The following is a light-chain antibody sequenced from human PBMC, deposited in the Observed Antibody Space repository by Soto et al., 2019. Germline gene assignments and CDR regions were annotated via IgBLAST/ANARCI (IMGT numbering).Light chain of an antibody. V-gene: IGKV3-20*01. Sequence: PGERASLSCRASQSISGRYLAWYQQKPGQAPRLLIYDASSRATGIPDRFSGSGSGTDFILTISRLEPEDFAVYYCQQYGSSPLTFGGGTKVRSN. CDR2: DAS. CDR3: QQYGSSPLT. J-gene: IGKJ4*01. CDR1: QSISGRY.